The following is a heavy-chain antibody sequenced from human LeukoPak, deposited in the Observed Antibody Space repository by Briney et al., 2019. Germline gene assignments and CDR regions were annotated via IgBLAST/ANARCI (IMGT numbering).Heavy chain of an antibody. CDR1: GYTFTSYG. Sequence: ASVKVSCKASGYTFTSYGISWVRQAPGQGLEWMGWISAYNGNTNYAQKLQGRVTMTTDTSTSTAYMELRSLRSDDTAVYYCARAQTDYGDYWFDPWGQGTLVTASS. J-gene: IGHJ5*02. V-gene: IGHV1-18*01. D-gene: IGHD4-17*01. CDR2: ISAYNGNT. CDR3: ARAQTDYGDYWFDP.